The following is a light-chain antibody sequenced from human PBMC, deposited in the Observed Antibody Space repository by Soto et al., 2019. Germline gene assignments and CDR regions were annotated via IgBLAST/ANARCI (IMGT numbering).Light chain of an antibody. V-gene: IGKV3-11*01. CDR1: QSVSRN. CDR2: DAS. Sequence: EIVLTQSPAILSLSPGERATFSCRASQSVSRNLDWYQHKPGQTPRLLIYDASNRATGIPVRFSGSGSGTDFTLTISSLEPEDSAVYYCQQRSNGLSFGPGTKVDIK. J-gene: IGKJ3*01. CDR3: QQRSNGLS.